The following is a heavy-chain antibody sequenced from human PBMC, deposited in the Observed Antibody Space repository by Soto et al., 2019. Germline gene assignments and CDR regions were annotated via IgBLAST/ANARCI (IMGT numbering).Heavy chain of an antibody. J-gene: IGHJ4*02. V-gene: IGHV1-69*02. CDR3: ARVASTSVAGGD. CDR2: IIPILGIA. CDR1: GGTFSSYT. Sequence: QVQLVQSGAEVKKPGASVKVSCKASGGTFSSYTISWVRQAPGQGLEWMGRIIPILGIANYAQKFQGSVTSTADKSTSTAYVELGSLRSEDTAVYYCARVASTSVAGGDWGQGTMVTVFS. D-gene: IGHD4-17*01.